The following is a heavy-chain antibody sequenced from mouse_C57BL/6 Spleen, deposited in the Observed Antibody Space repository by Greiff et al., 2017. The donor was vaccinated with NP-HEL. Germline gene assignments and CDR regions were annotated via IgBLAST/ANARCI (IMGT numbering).Heavy chain of an antibody. CDR1: GYAFSSYW. V-gene: IGHV1-80*01. Sequence: VKVVESGAELVKPGASVKISCKASGYAFSSYWMNWVKQRPGKGLEWIGQIYPGDGDTNYNGKFKGKATLTADKSSSTAYMQLSSLTSEDSAVYFCARRRLTTPAMDYWGQGTSVTVSS. D-gene: IGHD1-1*01. J-gene: IGHJ4*01. CDR2: IYPGDGDT. CDR3: ARRRLTTPAMDY.